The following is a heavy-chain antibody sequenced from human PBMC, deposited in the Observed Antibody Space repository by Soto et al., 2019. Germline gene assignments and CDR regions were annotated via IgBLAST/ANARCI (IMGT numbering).Heavy chain of an antibody. J-gene: IGHJ2*01. V-gene: IGHV1-18*01. CDR1: GYTFTSYG. D-gene: IGHD6-19*01. Sequence: ASVKVSCKASGYTFTSYGISWVRQAPGQGLEWMGWISAYNGNTNYAQKLQGRVTMTTYTSTSTAYMELRSLRSDDTAVYYCARVPQWLPPLTVWYFDLWGRGTLVTVSS. CDR3: ARVPQWLPPLTVWYFDL. CDR2: ISAYNGNT.